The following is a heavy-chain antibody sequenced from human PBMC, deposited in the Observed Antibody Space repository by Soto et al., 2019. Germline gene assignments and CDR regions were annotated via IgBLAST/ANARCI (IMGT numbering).Heavy chain of an antibody. J-gene: IGHJ6*02. V-gene: IGHV4-59*01. CDR2: IYYSGST. D-gene: IGHD3-22*01. CDR1: GGSISSYY. CDR3: ARYHSYDTDYGMDV. Sequence: SQTLSLTCTVSGGSISSYYWSWIRQPPGKGLEWIGYIYYSGSTNYNPSLRSRVTISVDTSKNQFSLKLSSVTAADTAVYYCARYHSYDTDYGMDVWGQGTTVTVCS.